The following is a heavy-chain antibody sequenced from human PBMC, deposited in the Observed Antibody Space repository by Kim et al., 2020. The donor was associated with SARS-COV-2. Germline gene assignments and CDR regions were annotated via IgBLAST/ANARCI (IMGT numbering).Heavy chain of an antibody. CDR2: ITPGRSA. Sequence: SETLSLTCAVYGGSFNDYLWSWVRQSPGKGLECIGVITPGRSATYNPSFKSRVTISMDASKNQLSLKLTSVTAADTAVYYCARVWDVWGQGTSVTVSS. CDR1: GGSFNDYL. CDR3: ARVWDV. J-gene: IGHJ6*02. V-gene: IGHV4-34*01.